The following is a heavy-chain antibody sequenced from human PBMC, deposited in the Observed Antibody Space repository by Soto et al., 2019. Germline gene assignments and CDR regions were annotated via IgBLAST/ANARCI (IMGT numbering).Heavy chain of an antibody. V-gene: IGHV4-30-2*01. CDR3: ARLPDV. Sequence: QLQLQESGSGLVKPSQTLSLTCAVSGGSISSGGYSWTWIRQPPGKGLEWIRYIYHSGSTDYNPTTKSSGTISVDTSKNKYSPTLNSATAADTPVYYCARLPDVWGQGTTVNLSS. J-gene: IGHJ6*02. CDR1: GGSISSGGYS. CDR2: IYHSGST.